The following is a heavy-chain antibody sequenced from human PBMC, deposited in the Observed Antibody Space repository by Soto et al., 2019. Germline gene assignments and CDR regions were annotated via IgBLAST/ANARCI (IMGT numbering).Heavy chain of an antibody. CDR3: AKDQSCIGGSCYDGFDC. CDR1: GFTFSNYV. CDR2: ISGSGGSS. V-gene: IGHV3-23*01. J-gene: IGHJ4*02. Sequence: HRGGSLRLSCAASGFTFSNYVMNWVRQAPGKGLEWVSAISGSGGSSHYADSVGGRFSISRDNFKNIVYLQMNSLRAEDTALYYCAKDQSCIGGSCYDGFDCWGQGTLVTVSS. D-gene: IGHD2-15*01.